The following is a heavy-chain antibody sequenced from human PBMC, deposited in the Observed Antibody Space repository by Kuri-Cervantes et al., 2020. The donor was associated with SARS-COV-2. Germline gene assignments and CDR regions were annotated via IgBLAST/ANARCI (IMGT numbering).Heavy chain of an antibody. Sequence: GGSLRLSCAASGFTFTDYWMSWVRQAPGKGLEWVGNVRPDGNSKGYVDAVEGRFTISRDNAKNSLYLQMDSLSAEDTAVYYCARDDRAGHFDVWGQGTMVTVSS. V-gene: IGHV3-7*03. CDR3: ARDDRAGHFDV. D-gene: IGHD3-10*01. CDR2: VRPDGNSK. CDR1: GFTFTDYW. J-gene: IGHJ3*01.